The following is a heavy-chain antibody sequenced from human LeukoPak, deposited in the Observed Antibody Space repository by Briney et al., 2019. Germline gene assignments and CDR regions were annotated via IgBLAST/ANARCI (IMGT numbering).Heavy chain of an antibody. CDR2: ISHDGSNK. CDR1: EFTFSNYG. CDR3: ARLAVRGVIRRSYYYNMDV. V-gene: IGHV3-30*03. J-gene: IGHJ6*03. D-gene: IGHD3-10*01. Sequence: GGSLRLSCAASEFTFSNYGMHWVRQAPGKGLEWVAGISHDGSNKYYADSVKGRFTISRDNAKNSLYLQMNSLRAEDTALYYCARLAVRGVIRRSYYYNMDVWGKGTTVTVSS.